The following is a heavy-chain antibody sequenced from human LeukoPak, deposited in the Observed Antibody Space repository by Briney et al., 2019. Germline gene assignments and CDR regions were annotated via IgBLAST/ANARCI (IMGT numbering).Heavy chain of an antibody. CDR2: VYLGGGA. CDR3: ARVARGGAARPDGAFDI. D-gene: IGHD6-6*01. J-gene: IGHJ3*02. Sequence: SETLSLTCSVSGDSLSGSAYYWAWIRQPPGKGPQWIGSVYLGGGANYNPSLRSRVTISMDTSKNQFSLKLSSVTAADTAVYYCARVARGGAARPDGAFDIWGQGTMVTVSS. CDR1: GDSLSGSAYY. V-gene: IGHV4-39*07.